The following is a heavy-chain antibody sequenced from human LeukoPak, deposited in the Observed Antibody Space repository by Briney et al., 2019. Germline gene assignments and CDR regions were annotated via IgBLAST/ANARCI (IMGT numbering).Heavy chain of an antibody. D-gene: IGHD3-22*01. Sequence: AGGSLRLSCAASGFTFSTYAMSWVRQAPGKGLEWVSVIGGSGDYTYYADSVKGRFTISRDNSKNTLFLQMNSLRAEDTAVYYCTTYYDSGPSKDWGQGTLVTVSS. J-gene: IGHJ4*02. CDR1: GFTFSTYA. V-gene: IGHV3-23*01. CDR2: IGGSGDYT. CDR3: TTYYDSGPSKD.